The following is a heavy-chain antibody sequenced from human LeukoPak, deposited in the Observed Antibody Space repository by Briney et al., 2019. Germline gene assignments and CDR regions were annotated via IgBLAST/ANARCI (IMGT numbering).Heavy chain of an antibody. CDR1: GGSISSSSYY. Sequence: SETLSLTCTVSGGSISSSSYYWGWIRQPPGKGLEWIGSIYYSGSTCYNPSLKSRVTISVDTSKNQFSLKLSSVTAADTAVYYCARVLLWLGEFIDAFDIWGQGTMVTVSS. V-gene: IGHV4-39*01. J-gene: IGHJ3*02. CDR3: ARVLLWLGEFIDAFDI. D-gene: IGHD3-10*01. CDR2: IYYSGST.